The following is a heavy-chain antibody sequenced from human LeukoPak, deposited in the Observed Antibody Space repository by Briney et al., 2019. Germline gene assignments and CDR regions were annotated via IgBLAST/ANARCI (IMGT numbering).Heavy chain of an antibody. CDR3: ARVMYYYDGSGYYHYWYFDL. CDR2: TNSDGSST. J-gene: IGHJ2*01. CDR1: GFTFSDYR. D-gene: IGHD3-22*01. Sequence: GGSLRLSCEASGFTFSDYRMHWVRQAPGKGLVWVSHTNSDGSSTSYADSVKGRFTISRDNAKNTPYLQMNSLRAEDTAVYYCARVMYYYDGSGYYHYWYFDLWGRGTLVTVSS. V-gene: IGHV3-74*01.